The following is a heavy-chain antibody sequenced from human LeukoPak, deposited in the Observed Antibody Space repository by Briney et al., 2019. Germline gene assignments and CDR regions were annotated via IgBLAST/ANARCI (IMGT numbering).Heavy chain of an antibody. CDR2: INPNSGGT. CDR1: GYTFTGYY. J-gene: IGHJ4*02. CDR3: ARGGNYRFREKRGSDY. D-gene: IGHD3-10*01. Sequence: ASVKVSCKASGYTFTGYYVHWVRQAPGQGLEWMGWINPNSGGTNYAQKFQSRVTMTRDTSISTAYMELSRLRSDDTAVYYCARGGNYRFREKRGSDYWGQGTLVTVSS. V-gene: IGHV1-2*02.